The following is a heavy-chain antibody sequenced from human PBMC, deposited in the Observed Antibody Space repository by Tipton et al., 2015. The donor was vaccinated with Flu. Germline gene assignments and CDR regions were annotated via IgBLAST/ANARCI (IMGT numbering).Heavy chain of an antibody. D-gene: IGHD2-2*01. Sequence: SLRLSCAASGFTFGDYAMSWFRQTPGKGLECLGFIRTKAYGGTTQYAASVKGRFIISRDDSKTVAYLQMNSLKTKDTAVYYCTRRYCSSTSCYSWYFDYWGQGTLVTVSS. CDR1: GFTFGDYA. CDR2: IRTKAYGGTT. V-gene: IGHV3-49*03. J-gene: IGHJ4*02. CDR3: TRRYCSSTSCYSWYFDY.